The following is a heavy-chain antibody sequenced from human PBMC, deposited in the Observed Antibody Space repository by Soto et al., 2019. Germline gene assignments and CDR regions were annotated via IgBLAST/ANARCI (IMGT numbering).Heavy chain of an antibody. J-gene: IGHJ4*02. V-gene: IGHV1-2*02. CDR2: INPTSGGT. Sequence: QVQLVQSGAEVKKPGASVKVSCKTSGYTFAAYYIHWIRQAPGQGLEWMGWINPTSGGTVYAQNFQDRVTMTRETSISTDDMELRRLNSDDTAVYYCARDPDYGDYWGYFFDSWGQGTPVTVSS. CDR3: ARDPDYGDYWGYFFDS. CDR1: GYTFAAYY. D-gene: IGHD4-17*01.